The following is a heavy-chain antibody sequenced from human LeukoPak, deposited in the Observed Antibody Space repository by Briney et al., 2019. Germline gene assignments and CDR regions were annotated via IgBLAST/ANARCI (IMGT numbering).Heavy chain of an antibody. Sequence: GGSLRLSCAASGFTFSSYAMSWVRQAPGKGLEWVSGISGSGSSTYYADSVKGRFTISRDNSKNTLYLQMNSLRAEDTAVYYCAKARDSSGYSAFDIWGQGTMVTVSS. D-gene: IGHD3-22*01. CDR3: AKARDSSGYSAFDI. J-gene: IGHJ3*02. V-gene: IGHV3-23*01. CDR1: GFTFSSYA. CDR2: ISGSGSST.